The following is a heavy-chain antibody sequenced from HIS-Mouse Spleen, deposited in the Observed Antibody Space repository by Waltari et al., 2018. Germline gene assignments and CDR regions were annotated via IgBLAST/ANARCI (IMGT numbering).Heavy chain of an antibody. CDR2: IYYSGST. D-gene: IGHD6-13*01. Sequence: QLQLQESGPGLVKPSETLSLTCTVSVGSISSSSYYWGWIRQPPGKGLEWIGSIYYSGSTYYNPSLKSRVTISVDTSKNQFSLKLSSVTVADTAVYYCAREIPYSSSWYDWYFDLWGRGTLVTVSS. CDR3: AREIPYSSSWYDWYFDL. V-gene: IGHV4-39*07. CDR1: VGSISSSSYY. J-gene: IGHJ2*01.